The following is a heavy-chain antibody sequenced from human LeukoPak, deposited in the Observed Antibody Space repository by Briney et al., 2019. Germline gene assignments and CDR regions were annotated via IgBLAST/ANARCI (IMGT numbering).Heavy chain of an antibody. V-gene: IGHV1-2*02. CDR1: GYTFTGYY. D-gene: IGHD5-12*01. CDR3: AKGSSGGYETRDAFDI. J-gene: IGHJ3*02. Sequence: ASVKVSCKASGYTFTGYYMHWVRQAPGQGLEWMGWLNPNGGGTNYAQKFQGRVTMTRDTSISTAYMELSSLRAEDTAVYYCAKGSSGGYETRDAFDIWGQGTMVTVSS. CDR2: LNPNGGGT.